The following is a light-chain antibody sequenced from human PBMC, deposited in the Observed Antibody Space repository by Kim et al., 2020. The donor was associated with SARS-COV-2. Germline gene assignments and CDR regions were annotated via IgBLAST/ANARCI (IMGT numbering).Light chain of an antibody. CDR2: RNN. V-gene: IGLV1-47*01. Sequence: GQGGPISFSGSSSNSGNDYAYWYQQLPGTAPKVLVYRNNQRPSGVPDRFSGSKSDTSASLAISGLRSEDEGDYYCASWDDSLSGLVFGGGTQLTVL. J-gene: IGLJ2*01. CDR1: SSNSGNDY. CDR3: ASWDDSLSGLV.